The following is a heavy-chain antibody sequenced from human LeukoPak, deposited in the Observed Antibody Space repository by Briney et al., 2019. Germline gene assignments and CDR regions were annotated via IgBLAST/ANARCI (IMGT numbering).Heavy chain of an antibody. Sequence: PGGSLRLSCAASGFTFSTYSVNWVRQAPGKGLEWVSYISSSSGTIYYADSVKGRFTISRDNAKNSLYLQMNSLRAEDTAVYYCARRSEFGVLYYMDVWGKGTTVTVS. CDR1: GFTFSTYS. D-gene: IGHD3-16*01. J-gene: IGHJ6*03. CDR3: ARRSEFGVLYYMDV. CDR2: ISSSSGTI. V-gene: IGHV3-48*01.